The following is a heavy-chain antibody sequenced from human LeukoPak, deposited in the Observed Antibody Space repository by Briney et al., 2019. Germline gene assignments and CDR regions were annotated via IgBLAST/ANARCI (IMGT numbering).Heavy chain of an antibody. CDR2: INPNSGGT. V-gene: IGHV1-2*02. CDR3: ASRVVIIAVAVPNDAFDI. J-gene: IGHJ3*02. D-gene: IGHD6-19*01. CDR1: GYTFTGYY. Sequence: GASVKVSCKASGYTFTGYYMHWVRQAPGQGLEWMGWINPNSGGTNYAQKFQGRVTMTRDTSISTAYMELSRLRSDDTAVYYCASRVVIIAVAVPNDAFDIWGQGTMVTVSS.